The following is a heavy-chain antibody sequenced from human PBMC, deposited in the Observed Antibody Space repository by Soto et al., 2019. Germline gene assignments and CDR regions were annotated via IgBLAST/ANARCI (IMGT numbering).Heavy chain of an antibody. D-gene: IGHD3-3*01. J-gene: IGHJ6*03. Sequence: PSETLSLTCTVSGDSINSDYWSWVRQPPGKGLEWIGYIYNSGSTNYNPSLKSRVTMSLGPSKNQFSLKLSSVTAADTAVYYCARYLRNGLYYMYVWGEGTTVTVSS. CDR3: ARYLRNGLYYMYV. V-gene: IGHV4-59*08. CDR1: GDSINSDY. CDR2: IYNSGST.